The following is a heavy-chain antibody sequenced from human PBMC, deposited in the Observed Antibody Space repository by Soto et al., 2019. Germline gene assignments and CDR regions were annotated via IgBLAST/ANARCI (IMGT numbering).Heavy chain of an antibody. V-gene: IGHV3-30*03. CDR3: ARGTIVASQHLDY. CDR2: ISIRGGDE. D-gene: IGHD5-12*01. J-gene: IGHJ4*02. Sequence: QVQLVESGGGVVQPGKSLRLSCAASGFTFSSYAMHWARQAPGKGLEWVTVISIRGGDEYYAESVRGRFTISRDDSKNTLYLQMDSLRVEDTAVYYCARGTIVASQHLDYWGQVTLVTVSS. CDR1: GFTFSSYA.